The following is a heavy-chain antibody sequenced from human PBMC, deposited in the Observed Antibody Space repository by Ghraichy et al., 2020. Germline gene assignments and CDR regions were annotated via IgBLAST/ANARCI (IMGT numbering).Heavy chain of an antibody. CDR1: GFTFNNYW. D-gene: IGHD3-22*01. V-gene: IGHV3-7*03. Sequence: GGSLRLSCAASGFTFNNYWMTWVRQAPGKGLEWVAAIKQHGGEKYYVGSVKGRFTISRDDARNSLFLQMNSLRAEDTAIYYCVKDYYYESNGFFGRFDHRGQGGRVTVSS. J-gene: IGHJ4*02. CDR3: VKDYYYESNGFFGRFDH. CDR2: IKQHGGEK.